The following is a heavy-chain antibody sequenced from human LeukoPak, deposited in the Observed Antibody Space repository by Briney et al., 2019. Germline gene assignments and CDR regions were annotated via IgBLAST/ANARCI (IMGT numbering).Heavy chain of an antibody. D-gene: IGHD1-26*01. CDR2: ISYDGSNK. J-gene: IGHJ4*02. CDR3: AQSGSSQLPDS. V-gene: IGHV3-30*03. CDR1: GFTFSSYG. Sequence: GGSLRLSCAASGFTFSSYGMHWVRQAPGKGLEWVAVISYDGSNKYYADSVKGRFPISRDNSKNTLYLQMNSLRAADTAVYYCAQSGSSQLPDSWGQGTLVTVSS.